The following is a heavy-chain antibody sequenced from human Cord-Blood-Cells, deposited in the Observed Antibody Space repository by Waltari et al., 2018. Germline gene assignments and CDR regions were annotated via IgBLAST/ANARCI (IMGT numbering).Heavy chain of an antibody. V-gene: IGHV4-61*01. CDR3: ARDGSSGWYRPNYWYFDL. Sequence: QVQLQESGPGLVKPSETLSLTCTVSGGSVSSGSYYWSWIRQPPGKGLEWIGDSYYSGNTNYNPALKRRVTIAVDTSKNLFSLKVSSVTAADTAVYYCARDGSSGWYRPNYWYFDLWGRGTLVTVYS. CDR2: SYYSGNT. J-gene: IGHJ2*01. D-gene: IGHD6-19*01. CDR1: GGSVSSGSYY.